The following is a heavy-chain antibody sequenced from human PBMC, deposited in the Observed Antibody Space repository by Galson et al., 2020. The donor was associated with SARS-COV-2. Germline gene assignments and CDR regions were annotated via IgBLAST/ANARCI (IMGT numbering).Heavy chain of an antibody. CDR2: IYYSGST. CDR1: GGSINSGDYY. D-gene: IGHD3-22*01. V-gene: IGHV4-30-4*01. Sequence: SETLSLTCTVSGGSINSGDYYWSWIRQPPGKGLEWIGYIYYSGSTYYNPSLKSRVTISVDTSKNQFSLKLSSVTAADTAVYYCARAHPPYYYDSSGSYILVGAFDIWGQGTMVTVSS. J-gene: IGHJ3*02. CDR3: ARAHPPYYYDSSGSYILVGAFDI.